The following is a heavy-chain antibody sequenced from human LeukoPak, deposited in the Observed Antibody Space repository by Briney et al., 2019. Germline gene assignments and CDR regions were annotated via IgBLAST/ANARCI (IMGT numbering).Heavy chain of an antibody. D-gene: IGHD6-19*01. V-gene: IGHV3-23*01. Sequence: GGSLRLSCAASGFTFSSYAMSWVRQAPGKALEWVAAMRGSGGSTYYADSVKGRFTISRDNSKNTLYLQMNSLRAEDTAVYYCAKENSSGWYPDAFDIWGQGTMVTVSS. CDR3: AKENSSGWYPDAFDI. CDR1: GFTFSSYA. J-gene: IGHJ3*02. CDR2: MRGSGGST.